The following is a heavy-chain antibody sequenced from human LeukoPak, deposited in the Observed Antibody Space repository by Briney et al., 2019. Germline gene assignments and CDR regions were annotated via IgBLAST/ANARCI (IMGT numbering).Heavy chain of an antibody. D-gene: IGHD6-13*01. J-gene: IGHJ4*02. Sequence: GGSLRLSCPASGFTFSSYAMSWARQAPGKGLDWVSGISGNGGGTYYADSVKGRFTISRDNSKNTLYLQMNSLRAEDTAVYYCAKSFGYSRSWFDYWGQGTLVTVSS. CDR3: AKSFGYSRSWFDY. V-gene: IGHV3-23*01. CDR1: GFTFSSYA. CDR2: ISGNGGGT.